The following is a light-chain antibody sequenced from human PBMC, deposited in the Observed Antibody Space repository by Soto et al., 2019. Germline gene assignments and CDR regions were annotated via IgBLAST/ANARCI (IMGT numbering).Light chain of an antibody. Sequence: EIVMTQSPATLSVSPGERATLSCRASQSVSSNLAWYQQKPGQPPRLLFFGASTRATGIPARFSASGSGTDFTLTISSLQSEDFAVFYCQQYDKWPRTFGQGTKVEV. J-gene: IGKJ1*01. CDR3: QQYDKWPRT. CDR1: QSVSSN. CDR2: GAS. V-gene: IGKV3-15*01.